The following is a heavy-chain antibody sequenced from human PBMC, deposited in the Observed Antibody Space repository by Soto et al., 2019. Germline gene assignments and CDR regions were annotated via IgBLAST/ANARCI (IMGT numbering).Heavy chain of an antibody. V-gene: IGHV5-51*01. CDR2: IFPGDSDT. D-gene: IGHD6-13*01. Sequence: PGESLKISCKGSGYNFANYWIGWVRQMPGKGLEWMGMIFPGDSDTKNSPSLQGQIITSVDKSDSSAYLQWRSLKASDTAMYYCAAGYTTGPDAFDIWGQGTMVTVSS. CDR1: GYNFANYW. CDR3: AAGYTTGPDAFDI. J-gene: IGHJ3*02.